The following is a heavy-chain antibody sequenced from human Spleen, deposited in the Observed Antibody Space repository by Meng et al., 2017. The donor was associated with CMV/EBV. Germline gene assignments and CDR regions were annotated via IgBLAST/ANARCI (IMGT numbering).Heavy chain of an antibody. J-gene: IGHJ6*02. D-gene: IGHD6-13*01. CDR1: GGSITSSSYY. CDR2: IYYTGNT. V-gene: IGHV4-39*07. CDR3: AREAAGYYYYYGMDV. Sequence: SETLSLTCSVSGGSITSSSYYWGWIRQPPGKGLEWIGSIYYTGNTYYNPSLESRITISIDTPKNQFSLRVNSVTAADTAVYYCAREAAGYYYYYGMDVWGHGTTVTVSS.